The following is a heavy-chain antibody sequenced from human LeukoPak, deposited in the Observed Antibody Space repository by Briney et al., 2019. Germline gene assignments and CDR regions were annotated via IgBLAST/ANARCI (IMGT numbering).Heavy chain of an antibody. Sequence: SETLSLTCTVSGGSISSSSYYWGWIRQPPGKGLEWIGYIYYSGSTNYNPSLKSRVTISVDTSKNQFSLKLSSVTAADTAVYYCARGTYYYVDYWGQGTLVTVSS. D-gene: IGHD3-10*02. CDR3: ARGTYYYVDY. V-gene: IGHV4-61*05. CDR2: IYYSGST. J-gene: IGHJ4*02. CDR1: GGSISSSSYY.